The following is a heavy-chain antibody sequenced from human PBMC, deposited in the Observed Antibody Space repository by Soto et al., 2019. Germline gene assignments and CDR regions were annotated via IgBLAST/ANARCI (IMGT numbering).Heavy chain of an antibody. CDR2: INAGGDTT. V-gene: IGHV3-23*01. Sequence: EVQLLESGGGLVQPGGSLRLSCAASGFTSNNYASYAMRWVRQAPGKGLEWVSTINAGGDTTYYADSVKSRFTISRANSKNTLYLQMNTVRAEYTAVYYASKLKLSYDYIGVWGKGTTVTVSS. J-gene: IGHJ6*03. CDR1: GFTSNNYASYA. CDR3: SKLKLSYDYIGV.